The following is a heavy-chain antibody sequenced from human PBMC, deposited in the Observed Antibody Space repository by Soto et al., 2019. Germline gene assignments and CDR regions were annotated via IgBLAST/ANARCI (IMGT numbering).Heavy chain of an antibody. CDR1: GYTLTELS. J-gene: IGHJ1*01. V-gene: IGHV1-24*01. D-gene: IGHD6-19*01. CDR2: LDPEDGET. Sequence: ASVKVSCKVSGYTLTELSMHWVRQAPGKGLEWMGGLDPEDGETIYAQKFQGRVTMTEDTSTDTAYMELSSLRSEDTAVYYCATDRAVAGTRFAEYFQHWGQGTLVTGSS. CDR3: ATDRAVAGTRFAEYFQH.